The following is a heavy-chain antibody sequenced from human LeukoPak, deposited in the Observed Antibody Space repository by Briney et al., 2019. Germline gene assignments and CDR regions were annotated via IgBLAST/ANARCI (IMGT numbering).Heavy chain of an antibody. Sequence: GESLKISCKGSGYSFASYWIGWVRHMPGKGLEWMGIIYPGDSDTRYSPSFQGQVTISADKSISTAYLQWSSLKASDTAMYYCARHHSSSWYGWFDPWGQGTLVTVSS. CDR1: GYSFASYW. CDR3: ARHHSSSWYGWFDP. V-gene: IGHV5-51*01. CDR2: IYPGDSDT. J-gene: IGHJ5*02. D-gene: IGHD6-13*01.